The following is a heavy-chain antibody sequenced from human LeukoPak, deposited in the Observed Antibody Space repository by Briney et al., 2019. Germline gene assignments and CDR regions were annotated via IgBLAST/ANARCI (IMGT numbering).Heavy chain of an antibody. V-gene: IGHV1-69*05. J-gene: IGHJ4*02. D-gene: IGHD6-13*01. CDR3: ARDESIAAAGPGFAY. Sequence: SVKVSCKASGGTFSSYAISWVRQAPGQGLEWMGRIIPIFGTANYAQKFQGRVTITTDESTSTAYMELSSLRSEDTAVYYRARDESIAAAGPGFAYWGQGTLVTVSS. CDR2: IIPIFGTA. CDR1: GGTFSSYA.